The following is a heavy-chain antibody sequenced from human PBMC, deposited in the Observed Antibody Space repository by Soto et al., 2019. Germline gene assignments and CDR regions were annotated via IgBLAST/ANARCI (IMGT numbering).Heavy chain of an antibody. J-gene: IGHJ4*02. CDR1: GFTLRSYW. CDR3: ATFFSSGSPLDH. D-gene: IGHD3-10*01. CDR2: INSDGSTT. Sequence: EVQLVESGGGLVQPGGSLRLSCGASGFTLRSYWMHWVRQAPGKGLVWVSNINSDGSTTNYADSVKGRFTISRDNAKNTLYLKMNSLRADDTAVYFSATFFSSGSPLDHWGQGTLVTVSS. V-gene: IGHV3-74*01.